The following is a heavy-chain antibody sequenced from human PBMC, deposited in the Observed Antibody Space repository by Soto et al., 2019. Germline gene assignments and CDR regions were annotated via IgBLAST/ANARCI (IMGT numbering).Heavy chain of an antibody. J-gene: IGHJ6*02. CDR1: GFTLTRHC. Sequence: GGPVKGSLQASGFTLTRHCISRVGPAPGQGGDWMGWISAYNGNTNYAQKLQGRVTMTTDTSTSTAYMELRSLRSDDTAVYYCARGPGIAAAGAPYYYYGMDVWGQGTTVTAS. V-gene: IGHV1-18*01. CDR2: ISAYNGNT. D-gene: IGHD6-13*01. CDR3: ARGPGIAAAGAPYYYYGMDV.